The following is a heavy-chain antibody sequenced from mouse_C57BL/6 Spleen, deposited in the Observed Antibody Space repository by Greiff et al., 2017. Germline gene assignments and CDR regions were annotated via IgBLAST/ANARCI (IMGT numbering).Heavy chain of an antibody. CDR3: ARRIITTVAGFAY. CDR1: GYTFTSYW. Sequence: QVQLKQPGAELVMPGASVKLSCKASGYTFTSYWMHWVKQRPGQGLEWIGEIDPSDSYTNYNQKFKGKSTLTVDKSSSTAYMQLSSLTSEDSAVYYCARRIITTVAGFAYWGQGTLVTVSA. CDR2: IDPSDSYT. V-gene: IGHV1-69*01. D-gene: IGHD1-1*01. J-gene: IGHJ3*01.